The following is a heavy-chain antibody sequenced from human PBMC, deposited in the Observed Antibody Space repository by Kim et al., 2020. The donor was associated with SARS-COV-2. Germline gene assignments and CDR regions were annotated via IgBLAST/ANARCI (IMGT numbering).Heavy chain of an antibody. V-gene: IGHV3-11*04. CDR2: ISSSGSTI. Sequence: GGSLRLSCAASGFTFSDYYMSWIRQAPGKGLEWVSYISSSGSTIYYADSVKGRFTISRDNAKNSLYLQMNSLRAEDTAVYYCARENDYVWGSYRSNNWFDPWGQGTLVTVSS. D-gene: IGHD3-16*02. CDR1: GFTFSDYY. J-gene: IGHJ5*02. CDR3: ARENDYVWGSYRSNNWFDP.